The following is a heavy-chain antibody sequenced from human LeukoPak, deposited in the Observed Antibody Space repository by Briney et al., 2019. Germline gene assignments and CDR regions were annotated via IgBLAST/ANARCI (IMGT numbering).Heavy chain of an antibody. D-gene: IGHD5-12*01. CDR1: GYTFSNYG. CDR3: ARGWGEDIVTRPYYFDY. V-gene: IGHV1-18*01. CDR2: ISADNGNT. J-gene: IGHJ4*02. Sequence: GSLRLSCTASGYTFSNYGISWVRQAPGQGLEWMGWISADNGNTNYAPKLQRRVTMTPDTSTSAAYMELRSLRSDDTAVYYCARGWGEDIVTRPYYFDYWGQGTLVSVSS.